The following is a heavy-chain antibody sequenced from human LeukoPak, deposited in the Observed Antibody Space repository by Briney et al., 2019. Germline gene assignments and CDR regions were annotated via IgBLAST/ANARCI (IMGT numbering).Heavy chain of an antibody. J-gene: IGHJ4*02. V-gene: IGHV3-21*01. D-gene: IGHD4-17*01. CDR1: GFTFSSYS. CDR2: ISSSSSYL. CDR3: ARATVTTSQLPDY. Sequence: KAGGSLRLSCAASGFTFSSYSMNWVRQAPGKGLEWVSSISSSSSYLYYADSVKGRFTISRDNAKNSLYLQMNSLRAEDTAVYYCARATVTTSQLPDYWGQGTLVTVSS.